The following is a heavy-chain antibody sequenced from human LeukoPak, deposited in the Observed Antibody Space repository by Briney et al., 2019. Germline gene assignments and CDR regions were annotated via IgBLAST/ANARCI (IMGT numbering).Heavy chain of an antibody. CDR2: ISYDGSNK. D-gene: IGHD2-2*01. Sequence: GGSLRLSCAASGFTFSSYAVHWVRQAPGKGLEWVAVISYDGSNKYYADSVKGRFTISRDNSKNTLYLQMNSLRAEDTAVHYCARDVRRTRVVPADAFDIWGQGTMVTVSS. CDR1: GFTFSSYA. V-gene: IGHV3-30*04. CDR3: ARDVRRTRVVPADAFDI. J-gene: IGHJ3*02.